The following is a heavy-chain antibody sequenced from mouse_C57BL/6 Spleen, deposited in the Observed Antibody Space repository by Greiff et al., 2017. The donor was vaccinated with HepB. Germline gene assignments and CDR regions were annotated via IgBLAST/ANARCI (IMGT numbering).Heavy chain of an antibody. CDR3: ARTKTYRNAMDY. V-gene: IGHV1-61*01. CDR2: IYPSDSET. J-gene: IGHJ4*01. D-gene: IGHD5-2*01. CDR1: GYTFTSYW. Sequence: VQLQQPGAELVRPGSSVKLSCKASGYTFTSYWMDWVKQRPGQGLEWIGNIYPSDSETHYNQKFKDKATLTVDKSSSTAYMQLSSLTSEDSAVYYCARTKTYRNAMDYWGQGTSVTVSS.